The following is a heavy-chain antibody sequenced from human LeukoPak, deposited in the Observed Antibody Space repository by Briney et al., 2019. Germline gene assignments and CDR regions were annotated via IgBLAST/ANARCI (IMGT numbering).Heavy chain of an antibody. V-gene: IGHV3-30*04. CDR1: GFTFSSYA. D-gene: IGHD5-12*01. Sequence: PGRSLRLSCAASGFTFSSYAMHWVRQAPGKGLEWVAVISYDGSNKYYADSVKGRFTISRDNSKNTLDLQMNSLRAEDTAVYYCAREPPGMVATGEYGYWGQGTLVTVSS. CDR3: AREPPGMVATGEYGY. CDR2: ISYDGSNK. J-gene: IGHJ4*02.